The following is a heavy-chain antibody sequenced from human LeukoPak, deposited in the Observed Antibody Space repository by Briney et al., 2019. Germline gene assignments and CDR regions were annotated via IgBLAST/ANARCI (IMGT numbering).Heavy chain of an antibody. CDR1: GFTFSSFT. V-gene: IGHV3-21*01. Sequence: GGSLRLSCAASGFTFSSFTMNWVRQAPGKGLEWVSSITSSSSYIYYADSVKGRFTISRDNAKNSLYLQMNSLRAEDTAVYYCARRVGATAWGQGTLVTVSS. CDR2: ITSSSSYI. D-gene: IGHD1-26*01. J-gene: IGHJ5*02. CDR3: ARRVGATA.